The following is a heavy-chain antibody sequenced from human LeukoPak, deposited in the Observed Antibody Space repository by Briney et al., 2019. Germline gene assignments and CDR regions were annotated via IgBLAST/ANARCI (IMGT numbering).Heavy chain of an antibody. J-gene: IGHJ3*02. CDR2: IYPGDSDT. V-gene: IGHV5-51*01. D-gene: IGHD3-10*01. Sequence: GESLKISCKGSRYSFTNYWIGWVRQMPGKGLEWMGIIYPGDSDTRYSPSFQGQVTISADKSISTAYLQWSSLKASDTAMYYCARYWGFGELLSAFDIWGQGTMVTVSS. CDR1: RYSFTNYW. CDR3: ARYWGFGELLSAFDI.